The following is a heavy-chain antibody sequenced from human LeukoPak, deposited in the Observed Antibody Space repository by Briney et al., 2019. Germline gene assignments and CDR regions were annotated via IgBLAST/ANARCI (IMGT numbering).Heavy chain of an antibody. J-gene: IGHJ4*02. D-gene: IGHD1-1*01. CDR1: GFTFSSCA. V-gene: IGHV3-23*01. Sequence: GGSLRLSCAASGFTFSSCAMSWVRQAPGKGLQWVSAISGSAVTTYYADSVKGRFTISRDNSKNTLYPQMNSLRAEDTAVYYCATWNHISTWGQGTLVTVSS. CDR3: ATWNHIST. CDR2: ISGSAVTT.